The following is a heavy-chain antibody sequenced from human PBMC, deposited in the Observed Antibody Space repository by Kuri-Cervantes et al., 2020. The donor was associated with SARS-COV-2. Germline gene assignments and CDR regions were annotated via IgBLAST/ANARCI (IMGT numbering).Heavy chain of an antibody. J-gene: IGHJ4*02. CDR2: INNDGYNT. D-gene: IGHD3-3*01. CDR3: LKSLRFLEWLPLDY. V-gene: IGHV3-64D*08. CDR1: GLTFSHYV. Sequence: GGSLRLSCSASGLTFSHYVMHWVRQAPGKGLEYVSAINNDGYNTYYTDSVKGRFIISRDNSKNTLYLQMSSLRAEGTAVYYCLKSLRFLEWLPLDYWGQGTLVTVSS.